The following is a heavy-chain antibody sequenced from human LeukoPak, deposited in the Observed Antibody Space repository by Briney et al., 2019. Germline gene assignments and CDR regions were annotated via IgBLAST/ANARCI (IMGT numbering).Heavy chain of an antibody. CDR3: ARVEGSNSLGY. J-gene: IGHJ4*02. CDR2: VSFGGGT. CDR1: GGSISTDY. Sequence: PSETLSLTCTVSGGSISTDYWSWIRQPPGKGLDWIGYVSFGGGTNYNPSLKSRVITSADTSKNQFSLNLTSVTAADTAVYYCARVEGSNSLGYWGQGTLVTVSS. D-gene: IGHD4-23*01. V-gene: IGHV4-59*01.